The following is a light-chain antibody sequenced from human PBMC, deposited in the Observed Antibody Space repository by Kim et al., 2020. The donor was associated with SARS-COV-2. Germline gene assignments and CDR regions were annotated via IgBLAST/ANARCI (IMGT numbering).Light chain of an antibody. CDR3: NSHTTSSTYV. CDR2: DVS. Sequence: PSLHLYCTGTRSDFGYYNSVSWYQQHPGTAPKLIMYDVSERASGVSNRFSGSQSGNTASLTISGLRAEDEADYYCNSHTTSSTYVFGSGTKVTVL. J-gene: IGLJ1*01. V-gene: IGLV2-14*04. CDR1: RSDFGYYNS.